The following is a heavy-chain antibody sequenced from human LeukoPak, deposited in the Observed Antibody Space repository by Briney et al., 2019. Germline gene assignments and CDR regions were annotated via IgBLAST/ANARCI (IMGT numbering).Heavy chain of an antibody. CDR3: VKESGFMVAPNSAFDI. CDR2: ISRNGGST. Sequence: GGSLRLSCSASGFTFNSYPVHWVRQAPGKGLEYVSGISRNGGSTYYADSVKGRFTISRDNSKDTLYLQMSSLRAEDTAVYYCVKESGFMVAPNSAFDIWGQGTMVTVSS. J-gene: IGHJ3*02. CDR1: GFTFNSYP. D-gene: IGHD4/OR15-4a*01. V-gene: IGHV3-64D*06.